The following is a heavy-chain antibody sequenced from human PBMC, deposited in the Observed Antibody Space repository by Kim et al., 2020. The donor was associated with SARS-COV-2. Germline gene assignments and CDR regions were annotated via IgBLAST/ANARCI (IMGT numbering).Heavy chain of an antibody. CDR1: GGSISSGGYY. V-gene: IGHV4-31*03. CDR3: ARESGVAVAGKGY. J-gene: IGHJ4*02. D-gene: IGHD6-19*01. CDR2: IYYSGST. Sequence: SETLSLTCTVSGGSISSGGYYWSWIRQHPGKGLEWIGYIYYSGSTYYNPSLKSRVTISVDTSKNQFSLKLSSVTVADTAGYYCARESGVAVAGKGYWGQGTLVTVSS.